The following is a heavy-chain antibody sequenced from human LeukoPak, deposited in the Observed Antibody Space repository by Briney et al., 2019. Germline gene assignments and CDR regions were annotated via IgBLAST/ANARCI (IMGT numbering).Heavy chain of an antibody. CDR1: GFTFSSYS. J-gene: IGHJ6*02. CDR2: ISSSSSYI. Sequence: GGSLRLSCAASGFTFSSYSMNWARQAPGKGLEWVSSISSSSSYIYYADSVKGRFTISRDNAKNSLYLQMNSLRAEDTAVYYCARAGYSYGPYYYYGMDVWGQGTTVTVSS. CDR3: ARAGYSYGPYYYYGMDV. V-gene: IGHV3-21*01. D-gene: IGHD5-18*01.